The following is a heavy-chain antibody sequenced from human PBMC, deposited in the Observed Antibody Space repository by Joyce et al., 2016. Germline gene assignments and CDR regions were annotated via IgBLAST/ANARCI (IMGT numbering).Heavy chain of an antibody. V-gene: IGHV3-23*01. CDR2: ISGSGGST. D-gene: IGHD2/OR15-2a*01. CDR1: ELTFSSYA. Sequence: EVQVLESGGGLVQPGGSLRLSCAASELTFSSYAMNWVRQATGKGREWVSAISGSGGSTHYADSVKGRFTIARDNSKNTLYLQMNSLRAEDTAIYYCAKLLYAQYYYGMDVWGQGTTVTVSS. CDR3: AKLLYAQYYYGMDV. J-gene: IGHJ6*02.